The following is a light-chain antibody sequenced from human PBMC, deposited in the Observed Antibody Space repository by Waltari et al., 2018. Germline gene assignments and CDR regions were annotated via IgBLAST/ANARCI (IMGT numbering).Light chain of an antibody. CDR2: LTP. CDR1: ESLLSPSNHMNY. CDR3: QQYFRGPIS. V-gene: IGKV4-1*01. J-gene: IGKJ3*01. Sequence: DIVMTQSPDSLAVSLGERATITCHSSESLLSPSNHMNYLAWYQQRPGQPPRLRIYLTPARESGVPYRFSGSGSGTDFTLTISSLQTEDVATYFCQQYFRGPISFGPGTKLEMK.